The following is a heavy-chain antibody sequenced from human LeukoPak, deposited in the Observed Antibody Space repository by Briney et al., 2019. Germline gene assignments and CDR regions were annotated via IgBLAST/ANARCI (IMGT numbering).Heavy chain of an antibody. Sequence: PGGSLRLSCAASGFTVSSYSMNWVRQAPGKGLEWVSSISSSSSYVYYADSVKGRFTIPRDNAKNSLYLQMNSLRAEDTAVYYCARYTLWVGSSTSCYDYWGQGTLVTVSS. V-gene: IGHV3-21*01. CDR1: GFTVSSYS. CDR3: ARYTLWVGSSTSCYDY. J-gene: IGHJ4*02. CDR2: ISSSSSYV. D-gene: IGHD2-2*01.